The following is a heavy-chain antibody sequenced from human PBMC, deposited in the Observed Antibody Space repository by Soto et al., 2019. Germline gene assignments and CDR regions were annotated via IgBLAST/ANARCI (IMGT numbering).Heavy chain of an antibody. J-gene: IGHJ4*02. V-gene: IGHV3-23*01. D-gene: IGHD6-25*01. CDR3: AGRSSGWDFEY. Sequence: EVQLLESGGGLVQPGGSLRLSCAASGFTFSSYAMNWVRQAPGKGLEWVSVISGSDGSTYYADSVKGRFTISRDNSKNALNLQMSSLRAGGAGVYYWAGRSSGWDFEYWGQGALVSVSS. CDR2: ISGSDGST. CDR1: GFTFSSYA.